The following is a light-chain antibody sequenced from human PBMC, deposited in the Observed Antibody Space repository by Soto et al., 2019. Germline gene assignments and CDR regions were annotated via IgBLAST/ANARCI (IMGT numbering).Light chain of an antibody. CDR2: KAS. J-gene: IGKJ3*01. V-gene: IGKV1-5*03. CDR3: QQYNSPPGFT. Sequence: DIQMTQSPSTLSASVGDRVTITCRASQSISSWLAWYQQKPGKAPKLLIYKASSLESGVPSRFSGSGSGTEFTLTISSLQPDDFATYDCQQYNSPPGFTFGPGTKVDIK. CDR1: QSISSW.